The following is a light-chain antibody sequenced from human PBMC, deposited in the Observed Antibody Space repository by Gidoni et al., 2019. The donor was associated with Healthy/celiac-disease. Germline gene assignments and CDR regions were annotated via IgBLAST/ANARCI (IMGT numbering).Light chain of an antibody. CDR2: GPS. V-gene: IGKV3-20*01. CDR1: QSVSSSY. CDR3: QQYGSSPPFT. Sequence: ETALTPSPGTLSLSPGERATLSFRASQSVSSSYLAWYQQKPGQAPRLLLYGPSSRATGIPDRFTGSRSGTDFTLTISRLEPEDFAVYYCQQYGSSPPFTFGPGTKVDIK. J-gene: IGKJ3*01.